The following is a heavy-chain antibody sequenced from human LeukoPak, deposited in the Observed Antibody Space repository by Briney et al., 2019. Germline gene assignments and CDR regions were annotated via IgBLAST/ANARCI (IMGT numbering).Heavy chain of an antibody. J-gene: IGHJ4*02. CDR1: GYSFTSYW. D-gene: IGHD3-22*01. CDR3: ARLYYYYDSSGYPTSTYFDY. V-gene: IGHV5-51*01. Sequence: GESLKISCKGSGYSFTSYWIGWVRQMPGKGLEWMGIIYPGDPDTRYSPSFQGQVTISADKSISTAYLQWSSLRASDTAMYYCARLYYYYDSSGYPTSTYFDYWGQGTLVTVSS. CDR2: IYPGDPDT.